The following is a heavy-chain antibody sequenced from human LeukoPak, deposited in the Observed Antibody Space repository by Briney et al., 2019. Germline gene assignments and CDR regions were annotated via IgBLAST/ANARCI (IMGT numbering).Heavy chain of an antibody. CDR1: GGSFSGYY. J-gene: IGHJ5*02. CDR3: ARERWYRWFDP. Sequence: SETLSLTCAVYGGSFSGYYWSWIRQPPGKGLEWIGEINHSGSTNYNPSLKSRVTISVDTSKNQFSLKLSSVTAADTAVYYCARERWYRWFDPWGQGTLVTVSS. CDR2: INHSGST. D-gene: IGHD5-24*01. V-gene: IGHV4-34*01.